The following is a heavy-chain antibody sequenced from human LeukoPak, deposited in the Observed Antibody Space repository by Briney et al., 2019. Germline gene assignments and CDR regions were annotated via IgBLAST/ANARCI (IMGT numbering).Heavy chain of an antibody. D-gene: IGHD3-22*01. CDR2: MNPSGST. CDR1: GGSFSGYY. CDR3: ARGRQDVTMIVVVMTAVSYYLDV. J-gene: IGHJ6*03. Sequence: KPSETLSLTCAVYGGSFSGYYWTWIRQTPEKGLEWIGEMNPSGSTSYNPSLKSRDTISVDTSKNQFSLKLSSVTAADTAVYYCARGRQDVTMIVVVMTAVSYYLDVWGKGTTVTVS. V-gene: IGHV4-34*01.